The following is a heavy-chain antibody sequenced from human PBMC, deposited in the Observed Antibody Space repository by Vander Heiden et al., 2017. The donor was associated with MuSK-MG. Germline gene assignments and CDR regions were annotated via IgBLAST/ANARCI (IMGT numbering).Heavy chain of an antibody. V-gene: IGHV1-69*01. CDR2: IIPIFGTA. CDR3: ARSRGQRVGRSYWYFDL. Sequence: GGDTGKPGPSVKVSCKASGGTFSSYAISWVRQAPGQGLEWMGGIIPIFGTANYAQKFQGRVTITADESTSTAYMELSSLRSEDTDVYYCARSRGQRVGRSYWYFDLWGRGNLVTVSS. J-gene: IGHJ2*01. CDR1: GGTFSSYA. D-gene: IGHD1-26*01.